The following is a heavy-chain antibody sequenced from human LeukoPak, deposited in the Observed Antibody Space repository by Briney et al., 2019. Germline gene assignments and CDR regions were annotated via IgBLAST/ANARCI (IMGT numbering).Heavy chain of an antibody. Sequence: GGSLRLSCAASGFMFSNYGMQWVRQAPGKGLEWVAVISYDGSNKYYADSVKGRFTISRDNSKNTLYLQMTSLRADDTAVYYCARDRVLHYFDYWGQGALVTVSS. CDR3: ARDRVLHYFDY. D-gene: IGHD3-16*01. CDR1: GFMFSNYG. CDR2: ISYDGSNK. V-gene: IGHV3-30*03. J-gene: IGHJ4*02.